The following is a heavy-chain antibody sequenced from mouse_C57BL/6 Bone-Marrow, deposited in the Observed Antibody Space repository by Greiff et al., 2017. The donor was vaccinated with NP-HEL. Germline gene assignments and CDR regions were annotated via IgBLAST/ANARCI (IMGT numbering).Heavy chain of an antibody. CDR1: GYEFSNYW. J-gene: IGHJ3*01. CDR3: ARGAY. CDR2: IYPGDGDT. V-gene: IGHV1-80*01. Sequence: QVQLQQSGAELVKPGASVKISCKASGYEFSNYWMNWVKQRPGKGLAWIGQIYPGDGDTNYNGKFKDKATLTADKYSSNAYMQLSRLTAEDSAVYFCARGAYWGQGTMVTVSS.